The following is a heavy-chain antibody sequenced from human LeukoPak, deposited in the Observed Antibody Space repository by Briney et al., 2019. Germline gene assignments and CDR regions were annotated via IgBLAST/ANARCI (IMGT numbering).Heavy chain of an antibody. D-gene: IGHD2-2*01. CDR1: GIIFSGYA. CDR3: AKVFSRSFDY. CDR2: VTGDGDTT. V-gene: IGHV3-23*01. J-gene: IGHJ4*02. Sequence: GGSLRLSCAAYGIIFSGYAMSWDRQAPGKGLEWVSSVTGDGDTTYYADSVKGRFTISRDNSKNTLSLQMSSLRAEDTALYYCAKVFSRSFDYWGQGTPITVSS.